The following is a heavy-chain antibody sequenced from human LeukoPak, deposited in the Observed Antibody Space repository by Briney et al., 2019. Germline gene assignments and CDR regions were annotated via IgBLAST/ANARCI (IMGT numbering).Heavy chain of an antibody. CDR1: GGTFSSYA. J-gene: IGHJ5*02. Sequence: ASVKVSCKASGGTFSSYAISWVRQAPGQGLEWMGGIIPIFGTANYAQKFQGRVTITAYESTSTAYMELSSLRSEHTAVYYCAREHCSGGSCYGWFDPWGQGPLVTVSS. CDR3: AREHCSGGSCYGWFDP. V-gene: IGHV1-69*13. D-gene: IGHD2-15*01. CDR2: IIPIFGTA.